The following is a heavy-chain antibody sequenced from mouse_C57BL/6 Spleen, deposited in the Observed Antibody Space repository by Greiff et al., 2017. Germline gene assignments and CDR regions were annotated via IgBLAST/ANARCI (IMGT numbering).Heavy chain of an antibody. J-gene: IGHJ4*01. CDR2: IDPETGGT. V-gene: IGHV1-15*01. CDR1: GYTFTDYE. Sequence: QVQLQQSGAELVGPGASVTLSCKASGYTFTDYEMHWVKQTPVHGLEWIGAIDPETGGTAYNQKFKGKAILTADKSSSTAYMELRSLTSEDSAVYYCTTGYGYDGMDYWGQGTSVTVSS. CDR3: TTGYGYDGMDY. D-gene: IGHD2-2*01.